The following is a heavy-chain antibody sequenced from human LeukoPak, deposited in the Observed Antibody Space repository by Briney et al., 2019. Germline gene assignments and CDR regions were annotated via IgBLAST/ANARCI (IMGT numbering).Heavy chain of an antibody. D-gene: IGHD3-22*01. CDR1: GYSFTSYW. CDR2: IYPGDSDT. Sequence: GESLQISCKCSGYSFTSYWIGWVRQLPGKGLEWMGIIYPGDSDTRYSPSFQGQVTISADKSISTAYLQWSSLKASDTAMYYCAGIKTYYYDSSGYYDRYYMDVWGKGTTVTVSS. J-gene: IGHJ6*03. CDR3: AGIKTYYYDSSGYYDRYYMDV. V-gene: IGHV5-51*01.